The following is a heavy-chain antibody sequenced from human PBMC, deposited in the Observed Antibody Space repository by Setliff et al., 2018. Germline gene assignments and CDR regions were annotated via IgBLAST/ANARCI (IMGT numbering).Heavy chain of an antibody. CDR1: GYSFTDYW. V-gene: IGHV5-51*01. Sequence: GESLKISCKASGYSFTDYWIAWVRQMPGKGLEWMGIIYPSNSNIKYSPSFEAQITFSVDKSITTAYLQWSSLKASDTAMYYCARQDYDNGDYWGQGTLVTVSS. CDR3: ARQDYDNGDY. CDR2: IYPSNSNI. D-gene: IGHD3-9*01. J-gene: IGHJ4*02.